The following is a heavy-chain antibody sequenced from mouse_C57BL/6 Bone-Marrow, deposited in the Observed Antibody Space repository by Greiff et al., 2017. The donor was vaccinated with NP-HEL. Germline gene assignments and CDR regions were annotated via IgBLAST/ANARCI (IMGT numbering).Heavy chain of an antibody. V-gene: IGHV1-22*01. CDR3: ARERAYYDDDWFAY. CDR2: IKTNNGGK. J-gene: IGHJ3*01. D-gene: IGHD2-4*01. Sequence: EVQLQQSGPELVKPGASVKMSCKASGYTFTDYNMHWVTQSHGKSLEWIGYIKTNNGGKSHNQKFKGKATLTVNKSSSTAYMELRSLPSEASAVYYVARERAYYDDDWFAYWGQGTLVTVSA. CDR1: GYTFTDYN.